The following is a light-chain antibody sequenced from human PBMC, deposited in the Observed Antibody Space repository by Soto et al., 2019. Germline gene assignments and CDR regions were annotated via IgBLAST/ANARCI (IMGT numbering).Light chain of an antibody. CDR2: EVS. Sequence: QSALTQPPSASGSPGQSVTISCTGTSSDVGGYNYVSWYRQYPGKAPKLMIYEVSQRPAGVPDRLSGSKSGNTASLTVSGLQAEDEADYYCAAWDDSLNGVVFGGGTKLTVL. V-gene: IGLV2-8*01. J-gene: IGLJ2*01. CDR1: SSDVGGYNY. CDR3: AAWDDSLNGVV.